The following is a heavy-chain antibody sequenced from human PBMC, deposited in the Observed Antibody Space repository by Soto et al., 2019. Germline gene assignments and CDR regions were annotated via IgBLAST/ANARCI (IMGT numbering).Heavy chain of an antibody. CDR3: ARHPRRLGTVTTDWYFDL. Sequence: SETLSLTCTVSGGSISSSSYYWGWIRQPPGKGLEWIGSIYYSGSTYYNPSLKSRVTISVDTSKNQFSLKLSSVTAADTAVYYCARHPRRLGTVTTDWYFDLWGRGTLVTVSS. CDR2: IYYSGST. D-gene: IGHD4-17*01. J-gene: IGHJ2*01. V-gene: IGHV4-39*01. CDR1: GGSISSSSYY.